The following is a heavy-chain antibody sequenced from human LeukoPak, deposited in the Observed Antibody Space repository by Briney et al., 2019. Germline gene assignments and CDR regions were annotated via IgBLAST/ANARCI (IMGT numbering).Heavy chain of an antibody. CDR2: ISGSGGST. CDR1: GFTFSSYA. CDR3: AKDQYSTVTSYYFDY. J-gene: IGHJ4*02. V-gene: IGHV3-23*01. D-gene: IGHD4-17*01. Sequence: RPGGSLRLSCAAPGFTFSSYAMSWVRQAPGKGLEWVSAISGSGGSTYYADSVKGRFTISRDNSKNTLYLQMNSLRAEDTAVYYCAKDQYSTVTSYYFDYWGQGTLVTVSS.